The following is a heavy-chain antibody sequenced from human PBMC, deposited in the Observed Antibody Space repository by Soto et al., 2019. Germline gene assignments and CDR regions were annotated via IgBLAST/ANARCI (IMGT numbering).Heavy chain of an antibody. V-gene: IGHV3-7*01. Sequence: PGGSLRLSCAASGCSFSSYWMSWVRQAPGKGLEWVANIKQDGSEKYYVDSVKGRFTISRDNAKNSLNLQMNSLRAEDTAVYYCARLYSGYDYYYYYYMDVWGKGTTVTVSS. CDR3: ARLYSGYDYYYYYYMDV. J-gene: IGHJ6*03. CDR2: IKQDGSEK. CDR1: GCSFSSYW. D-gene: IGHD5-12*01.